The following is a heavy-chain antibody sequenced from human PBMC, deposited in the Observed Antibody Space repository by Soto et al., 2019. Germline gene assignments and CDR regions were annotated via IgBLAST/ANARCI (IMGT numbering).Heavy chain of an antibody. J-gene: IGHJ4*02. Sequence: QVQLVQSGAEVKKPGASVKVSCKASGDIFIAYYMHWVRQAPGQGLEWMGWIKPVSGGTNYAQKSQGRVTMTRDTSASTAYMELSRLTSDDTAVYYCVRGGSGSSWYIYDYWGQGTLVTVSS. D-gene: IGHD6-13*01. V-gene: IGHV1-2*02. CDR3: VRGGSGSSWYIYDY. CDR1: GDIFIAYY. CDR2: IKPVSGGT.